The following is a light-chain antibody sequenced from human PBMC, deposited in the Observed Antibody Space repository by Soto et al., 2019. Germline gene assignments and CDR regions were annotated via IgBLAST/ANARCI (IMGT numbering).Light chain of an antibody. CDR3: AAWDDSLSGYV. CDR1: SSNIGSNS. CDR2: NNN. J-gene: IGLJ1*01. V-gene: IGLV1-44*01. Sequence: QSVLTQPPSASGAPGRRVTISGSGSSSNIGSNSVNWHQQLPGTAPKVLIYNNNQRPSGVPDRFSGSKSGTSASLAISGLQSEDEADYYCAAWDDSLSGYVFGTGTKVTVL.